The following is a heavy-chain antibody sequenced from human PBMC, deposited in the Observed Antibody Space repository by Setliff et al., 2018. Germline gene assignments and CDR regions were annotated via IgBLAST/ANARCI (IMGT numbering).Heavy chain of an antibody. Sequence: SETLSLTCTVSGYSISSGYIWGWIRQPPGKGLEWVGNIGHTGSINYNPSLKSRLTISRDTSKNQVSLKLHSVTATDTAVYYCARDLGHGGDSDYWGQGILVTVSS. CDR3: ARDLGHGGDSDY. CDR2: IGHTGSI. V-gene: IGHV4-38-2*02. CDR1: GYSISSGYI. D-gene: IGHD2-21*02. J-gene: IGHJ4*02.